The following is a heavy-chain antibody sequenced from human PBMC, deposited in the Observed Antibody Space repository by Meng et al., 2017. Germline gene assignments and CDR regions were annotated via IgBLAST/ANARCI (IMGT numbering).Heavy chain of an antibody. J-gene: IGHJ5*02. CDR1: GFTFSSYS. V-gene: IGHV3-21*01. CDR3: ARLNIAPNWFDP. CDR2: ISSSSSYI. Sequence: GESLKISCAASGFTFSSYSMNWVRQAPGKGLEWVSSISSSSSYIYYADSVKGRFTISRDNAKNSLYLQMNSLRAEDTAVYYCARLNIAPNWFDPWGQGTLVTVSS. D-gene: IGHD2/OR15-2a*01.